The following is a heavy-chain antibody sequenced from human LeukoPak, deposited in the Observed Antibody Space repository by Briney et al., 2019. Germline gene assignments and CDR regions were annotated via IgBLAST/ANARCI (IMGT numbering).Heavy chain of an antibody. D-gene: IGHD3-10*01. CDR2: IHGGNGDT. CDR3: ASGGYYYTSGSYYTLLAFDY. V-gene: IGHV1-3*01. Sequence: ASVKVSRKGSGYTFTSYALHWVRQAPGQRLEWMGWIHGGNGDTKYSQNFQGRVTITRDTSASTAYMELSSLRSEDTAVYYCASGGYYYTSGSYYTLLAFDYWGQGTLVTVSS. J-gene: IGHJ4*02. CDR1: GYTFTSYA.